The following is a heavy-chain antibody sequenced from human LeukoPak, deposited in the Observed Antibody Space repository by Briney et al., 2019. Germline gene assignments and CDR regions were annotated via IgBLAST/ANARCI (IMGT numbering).Heavy chain of an antibody. Sequence: GGSLRLSCAASESPFSNSWMHWVRQTPGKGLTWVPLITSDGSDTTYADSVRGRFTISRDNAKNTLYLQMNSLRAEDTAVYYCARDRLYTMDVWGQGTTVTVSS. CDR3: ARDRLYTMDV. D-gene: IGHD2/OR15-2a*01. CDR2: ITSDGSDT. CDR1: ESPFSNSW. V-gene: IGHV3-74*03. J-gene: IGHJ6*02.